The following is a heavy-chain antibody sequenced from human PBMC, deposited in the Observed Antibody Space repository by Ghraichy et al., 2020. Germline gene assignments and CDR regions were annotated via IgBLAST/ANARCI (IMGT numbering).Heavy chain of an antibody. V-gene: IGHV4-38-2*02. J-gene: IGHJ4*02. D-gene: IGHD5-12*01. CDR3: ARYGGYDFRGDFDY. CDR2: IYHSGST. Sequence: ESLNISCTVSGYSISSGYYWGWIRQPPGKGLVWIGSIYHSGSTYSNPSLKSRVTISVDTSKNQFSLNLTSVTAADTAVYYCARYGGYDFRGDFDYWGQGTLVTVSS. CDR1: GYSISSGYY.